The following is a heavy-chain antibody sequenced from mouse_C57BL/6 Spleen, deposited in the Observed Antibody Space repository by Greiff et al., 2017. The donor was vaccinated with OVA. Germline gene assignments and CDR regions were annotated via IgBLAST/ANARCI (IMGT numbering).Heavy chain of an antibody. J-gene: IGHJ3*01. CDR1: GYTFTDYY. CDR2: ITPNNGGT. Sequence: EVQLQQSGPELVKPGASVKISCKASGYTFTDYYMNWVKPSHGKSLEWIGDITPNNGGTSYNQKFKGKATLTVDKSSNTAYMGLRSLTSEDSAVYCCEHHLGPAYWGKGTLATVSA. V-gene: IGHV1-26*01. D-gene: IGHD4-1*01. CDR3: EHHLGPAY.